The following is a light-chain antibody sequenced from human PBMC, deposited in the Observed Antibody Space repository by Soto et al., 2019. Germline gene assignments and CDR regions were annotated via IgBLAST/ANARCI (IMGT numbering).Light chain of an antibody. CDR1: QSISSW. Sequence: DIQMTQSPSTLSASVGDRVTITCRASQSISSWLAWYQQKPGKAPKLLIYKASSLESGVPSRFSGSGSGTEFTLTISSLQPDDFATYYCQQYNSYSQYTFGQGTKV. J-gene: IGKJ2*01. V-gene: IGKV1-5*03. CDR3: QQYNSYSQYT. CDR2: KAS.